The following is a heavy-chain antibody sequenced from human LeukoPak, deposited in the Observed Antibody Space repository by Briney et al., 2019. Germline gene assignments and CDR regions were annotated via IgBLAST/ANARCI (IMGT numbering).Heavy chain of an antibody. CDR3: ARMRRYQLLTFDY. V-gene: IGHV1-8*01. Sequence: GASVKVSCKASGYTFTSYDINWVRQATGQGLEWMGWMNPNSGNTGYAQKFQGRVTMTRNTSISTAYMELSSLRSEDTAVYYCARMRRYQLLTFDYWGQGTLVTASS. CDR2: MNPNSGNT. D-gene: IGHD2-2*01. CDR1: GYTFTSYD. J-gene: IGHJ4*02.